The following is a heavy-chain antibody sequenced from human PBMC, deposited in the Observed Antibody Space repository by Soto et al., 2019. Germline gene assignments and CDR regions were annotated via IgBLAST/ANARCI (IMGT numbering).Heavy chain of an antibody. J-gene: IGHJ4*02. D-gene: IGHD3-10*01. Sequence: QVQLVESGGGVVQPGRSLRLSCAASGFTFSSYARHWVRQAPGKGLEWVAVISYDGSNKYYADSVKGRFTISRDNSKNTLYLQMNCLRAEDTAVYYCARDHVSMVNDYWGQGTLVTVSS. CDR3: ARDHVSMVNDY. CDR2: ISYDGSNK. CDR1: GFTFSSYA. V-gene: IGHV3-30-3*01.